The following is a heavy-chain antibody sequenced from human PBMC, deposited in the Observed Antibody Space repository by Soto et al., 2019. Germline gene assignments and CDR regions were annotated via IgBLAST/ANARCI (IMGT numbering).Heavy chain of an antibody. D-gene: IGHD3-3*01. J-gene: IGHJ4*02. CDR1: GGSFSGYY. CDR2: INHSGST. CDR3: ARHSHSVITIFGVVNPYFDY. Sequence: SETLSLTCAVYGGSFSGYYWSWIRQPPGKGLEWIGEINHSGSTNYNPSLKSRVTISVDTSKNQFSLKLSSVTAADTAVYYCARHSHSVITIFGVVNPYFDYWGQGTLVTVSS. V-gene: IGHV4-34*01.